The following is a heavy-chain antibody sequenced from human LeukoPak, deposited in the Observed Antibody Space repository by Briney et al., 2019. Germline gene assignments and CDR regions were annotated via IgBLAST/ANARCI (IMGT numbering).Heavy chain of an antibody. D-gene: IGHD3-3*01. CDR2: IYAGDST. V-gene: IGHV3-53*01. Sequence: GGSLRLSCAASGFTVSSSCISWVRQAPGKGLEWVSVIYAGDSTYYADSVKGRFIISRDNSKNTVYLQMDSLRAEDTAVYYCARSYTHYDFWSGYTYQNYFDPWGQGTLVTVSS. CDR1: GFTVSSSC. CDR3: ARSYTHYDFWSGYTYQNYFDP. J-gene: IGHJ5*02.